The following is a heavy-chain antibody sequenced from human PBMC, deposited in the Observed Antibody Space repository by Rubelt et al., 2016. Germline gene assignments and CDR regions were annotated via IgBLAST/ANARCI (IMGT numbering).Heavy chain of an antibody. Sequence: QITLKESGPTLVKPTQTLTLTCTFSGFSLSTSGVGVGWIRQPPGKALEWLALIYWNDDKRYSPSLKSRLTITKDTSKNQVVLTMTNMDPGDTATYYCAHRGYCSGGSCRKKGLIVDDYWGQGTLVTVSS. V-gene: IGHV2-5*01. D-gene: IGHD2-15*01. CDR3: AHRGYCSGGSCRKKGLIVDDY. CDR1: GFSLSTSGVG. CDR2: IYWNDDK. J-gene: IGHJ4*02.